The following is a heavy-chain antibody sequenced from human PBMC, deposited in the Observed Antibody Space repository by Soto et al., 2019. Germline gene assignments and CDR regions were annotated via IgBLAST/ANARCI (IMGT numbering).Heavy chain of an antibody. D-gene: IGHD6-6*01. V-gene: IGHV3-30-3*01. Sequence: PGGSLRLSCAASGFTFSSYAMHWLRQAPGKGLEWVAVISYDGSNKYYADSVTGRFTISRDNSKNTLYLQMNRLRAEDTAVYYCAREVVARLDYWGQGTLVTVSS. J-gene: IGHJ4*02. CDR1: GFTFSSYA. CDR3: AREVVARLDY. CDR2: ISYDGSNK.